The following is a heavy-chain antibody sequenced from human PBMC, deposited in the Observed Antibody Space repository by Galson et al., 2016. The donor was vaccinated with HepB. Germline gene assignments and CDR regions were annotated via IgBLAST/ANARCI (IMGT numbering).Heavy chain of an antibody. Sequence: TLFLTCTVSGGSISSGTYYWSWIRQPAGKGLEWIGRIYTSGNTAYNPSLKSRVTISLDASKNQFSLKLSSVTAADTAVYYCARETWLAGWYFDLWGRGTLVTVSS. V-gene: IGHV4-61*02. CDR2: IYTSGNT. CDR3: ARETWLAGWYFDL. CDR1: GGSISSGTYY. D-gene: IGHD6-19*01. J-gene: IGHJ2*01.